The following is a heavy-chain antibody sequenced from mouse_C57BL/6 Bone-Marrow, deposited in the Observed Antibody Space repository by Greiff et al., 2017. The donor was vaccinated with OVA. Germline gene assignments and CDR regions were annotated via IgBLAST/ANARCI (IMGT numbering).Heavy chain of an antibody. V-gene: IGHV1-61*01. CDR3: ARWGDWYFDV. CDR1: GYTFTSYW. J-gene: IGHJ1*03. Sequence: QVQLQQPGAELVRPGSSVKLSCKASGYTFTSYWMDWVKQRPGQGLEWIGNIYPSDSETNYNQKFKDKATLTVDKSSSTAYMQLSSLTSEDSAVCYCARWGDWYFDVWGTGTTVTVSS. CDR2: IYPSDSET.